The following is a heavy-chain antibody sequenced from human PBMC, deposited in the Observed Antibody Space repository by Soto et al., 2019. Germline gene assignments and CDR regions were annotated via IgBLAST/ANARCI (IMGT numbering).Heavy chain of an antibody. CDR2: VYYSGST. CDR1: GGSISTYS. D-gene: IGHD5-12*01. Sequence: PSETLSLTCTVSGGSISTYSWSWIRQPPGKGLEWIGYVYYSGSTNYNPSLKSRVTISVVTSKNQFPLKLTSVTAADTAVYYCAREQGDGYNYGVDYWGQGTMVTVYS. V-gene: IGHV4-59*01. J-gene: IGHJ4*02. CDR3: AREQGDGYNYGVDY.